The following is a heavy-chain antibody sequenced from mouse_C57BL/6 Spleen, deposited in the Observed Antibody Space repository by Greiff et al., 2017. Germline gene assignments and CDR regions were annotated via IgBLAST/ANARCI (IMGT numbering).Heavy chain of an antibody. V-gene: IGHV5-17*01. CDR3: ARGKLLEFDY. J-gene: IGHJ2*01. Sequence: EVKLVESGGGLVKPGGSLKLSCAASGFTFSDYGMHWVRQAPEKGLVWVAYISSGSSTIYYADTVKGRFTISRDNAKNTLFLQMTSLRSEDTAMYYCARGKLLEFDYWGQGTTLTVSS. CDR1: GFTFSDYG. CDR2: ISSGSSTI.